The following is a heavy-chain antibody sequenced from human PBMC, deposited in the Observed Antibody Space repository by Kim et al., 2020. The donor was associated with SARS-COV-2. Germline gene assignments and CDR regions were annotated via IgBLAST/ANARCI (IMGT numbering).Heavy chain of an antibody. J-gene: IGHJ4*02. D-gene: IGHD3-22*01. V-gene: IGHV1-46*01. CDR2: INPSGGST. CDR1: GYTFTSYY. CDR3: ARVYYYDSSGREMGFDY. Sequence: ASVKVSCKASGYTFTSYYMHWVRQAPGQGLEWMGIINPSGGSTSYAQKFQGRVTMTRDTSTSTVYMELSSLRSEDTAVYYRARVYYYDSSGREMGFDYWGQGTLVTVSS.